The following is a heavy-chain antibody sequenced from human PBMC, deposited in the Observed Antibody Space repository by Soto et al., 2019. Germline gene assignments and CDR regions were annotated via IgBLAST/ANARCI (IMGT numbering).Heavy chain of an antibody. CDR2: IYSGGST. CDR3: ARAKLLWFRPYDY. D-gene: IGHD3-10*01. CDR1: GFTVSSNY. J-gene: IGHJ4*02. V-gene: IGHV3-66*01. Sequence: GGSLRLSCAASGFTVSSNYMSWVRQAPGKGLEWVSVIYSGGSTYYADSVKGRFTISRDNSKNTLYLQMNSLRAEDTAVYYCARAKLLWFRPYDYWRQGTLVTVSS.